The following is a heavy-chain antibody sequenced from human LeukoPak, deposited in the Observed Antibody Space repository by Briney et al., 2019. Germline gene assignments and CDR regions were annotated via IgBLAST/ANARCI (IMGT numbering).Heavy chain of an antibody. V-gene: IGHV4-4*09. CDR1: GGSISSYY. D-gene: IGHD3-10*01. CDR2: IYTSGST. CDR3: ARHVGGRDRFGEFANDAFDI. J-gene: IGHJ3*02. Sequence: SETLSLTCTVSGGSISSYYWSWLRQPPGKGLEWIGYIYTSGSTNYNPSLKSRVTISVDTSKNQFSLKLSSVTAADTAVYYCARHVGGRDRFGEFANDAFDIWGQGTMVTVSS.